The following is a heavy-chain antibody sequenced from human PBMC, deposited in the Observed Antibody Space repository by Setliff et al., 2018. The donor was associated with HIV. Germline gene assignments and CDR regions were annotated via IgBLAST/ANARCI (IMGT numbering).Heavy chain of an antibody. D-gene: IGHD3-10*01. CDR1: GGSISSYY. CDR2: TDYTGNA. J-gene: IGHJ6*02. Sequence: SETLSLTCTVSGGSISSYYWSWIRQPPGKGLEWIGTTDYTGNADYNTSLKSRVTISVDTSRNQFSLKLSSVTAADTAVYYCARSLSGDYYYGMDVWGQGTTVTVSS. V-gene: IGHV4-59*01. CDR3: ARSLSGDYYYGMDV.